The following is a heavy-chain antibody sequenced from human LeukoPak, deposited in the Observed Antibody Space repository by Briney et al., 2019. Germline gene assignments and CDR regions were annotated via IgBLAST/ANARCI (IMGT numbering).Heavy chain of an antibody. V-gene: IGHV4-59*08. D-gene: IGHD3-10*01. CDR2: INYSGST. J-gene: IGHJ4*02. Sequence: SETLSLTCTVSGGSISSYYWSWIRQPPGKGLEWIGYINYSGSTNYNPSLKSRVTISVDTSKNQFSLKLSSVTAADTAVYYCARHVGSGSYFYWGQGTLVTVSS. CDR1: GGSISSYY. CDR3: ARHVGSGSYFY.